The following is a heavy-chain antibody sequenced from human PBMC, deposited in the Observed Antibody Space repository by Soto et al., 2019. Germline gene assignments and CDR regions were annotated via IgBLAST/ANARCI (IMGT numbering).Heavy chain of an antibody. Sequence: QAQLVESGGGVVQPGRSLRLSCAASGFTFSSYGMHWVRQAPGKGLEWVAVLSYDGSNKYYADSVKGRFTNSRDNSKNTLSLQMNSLRAEDTAVYYCAKDITVYYDYVWGSYRPNWFDPWGQGTLVTVSS. CDR2: LSYDGSNK. V-gene: IGHV3-30*18. D-gene: IGHD3-16*02. J-gene: IGHJ5*02. CDR1: GFTFSSYG. CDR3: AKDITVYYDYVWGSYRPNWFDP.